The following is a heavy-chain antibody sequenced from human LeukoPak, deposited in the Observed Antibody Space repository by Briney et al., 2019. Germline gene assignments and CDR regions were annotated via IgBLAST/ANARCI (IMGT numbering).Heavy chain of an antibody. J-gene: IGHJ6*02. D-gene: IGHD2-21*01. Sequence: SETLSLTCTVSGGSISSSSYYWGWIRQPPGKGLEWIGSIYNTGTTYYNTSLKSRVIMSVDTSKNQFSLVLTSVTAADTAVFYCARLGGAYFKGGMDVWGQGTTVTVSS. CDR3: ARLGGAYFKGGMDV. CDR1: GGSISSSSYY. V-gene: IGHV4-39*07. CDR2: IYNTGTT.